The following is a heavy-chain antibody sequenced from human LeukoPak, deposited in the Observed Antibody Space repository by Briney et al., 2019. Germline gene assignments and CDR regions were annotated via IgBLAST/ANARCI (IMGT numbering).Heavy chain of an antibody. Sequence: SETLSLTCSVSGGSINSNSHHWDWIRQAPGKGLEWIGNIYYRGTTSYNPSLKSRGTISVDTSKNQFSLRLSSVTAADTAVYYCARRGDILTDYAFDYWGQGTLVTVSS. CDR3: ARRGDILTDYAFDY. CDR1: GGSINSNSHH. V-gene: IGHV4-39*01. D-gene: IGHD3-9*01. J-gene: IGHJ4*02. CDR2: IYYRGTT.